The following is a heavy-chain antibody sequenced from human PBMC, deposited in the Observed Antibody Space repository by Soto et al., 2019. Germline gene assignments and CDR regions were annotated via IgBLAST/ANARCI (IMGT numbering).Heavy chain of an antibody. CDR2: ISSTTSYV. D-gene: IGHD2-2*01. CDR1: GFTFSRYG. J-gene: IGHJ5*01. V-gene: IGHV3-21*02. Sequence: EVQLVESGGGMVKPGGSLRLSCAASGFTFSRYGMNWLRQAPGKGLEWVASISSTTSYVYYADSVKGRFSTSRDNAKNILYLEMYGLRTEDTAVYYCARDPCEGRVGNWFESWGQGTLVTVSS. CDR3: ARDPCEGRVGNWFES.